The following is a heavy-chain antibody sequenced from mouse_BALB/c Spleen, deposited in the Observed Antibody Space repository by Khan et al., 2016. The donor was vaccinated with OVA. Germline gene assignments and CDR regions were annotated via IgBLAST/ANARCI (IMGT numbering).Heavy chain of an antibody. V-gene: IGHV3-2*02. CDR2: INYSGCT. D-gene: IGHD2-3*01. Sequence: EVQLQESGPGLVNPSQSLSLTCTVTGYSITSYYAWNWIRQFPGNKLEWMGYINYSGCTNYNPALKSRISITRDTSKNQFFLQLNSVTTEDTATYYCARDGSRYNYDMDYWGQGTSVTVSS. CDR3: ARDGSRYNYDMDY. J-gene: IGHJ4*01. CDR1: GYSITSYYA.